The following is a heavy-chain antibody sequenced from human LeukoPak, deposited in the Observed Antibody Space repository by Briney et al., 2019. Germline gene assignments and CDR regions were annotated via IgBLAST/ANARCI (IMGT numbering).Heavy chain of an antibody. J-gene: IGHJ4*02. D-gene: IGHD4-17*01. Sequence: SETLSLTCTVSGGSISNYYWSWIRQPPGKGLEWIGYIYYSGSTNYNPSLESRVTMSVDTSKKQFSLKLSSVTAADTAVYYCARGRPPHDYGTLFDYWGQGTLVTVSS. CDR1: GGSISNYY. V-gene: IGHV4-59*01. CDR2: IYYSGST. CDR3: ARGRPPHDYGTLFDY.